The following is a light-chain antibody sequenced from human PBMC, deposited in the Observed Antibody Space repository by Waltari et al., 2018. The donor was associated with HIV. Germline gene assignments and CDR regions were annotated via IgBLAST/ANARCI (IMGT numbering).Light chain of an antibody. V-gene: IGLV2-14*03. CDR3: ASYTSSSTL. J-gene: IGLJ2*01. CDR1: SSDVGGYNF. Sequence: QSALTQPASVSGSPGQSITISCTRTSSDVGGYNFVSWFQQHPGKAPKLMIYEVTHRPSGVSNRFSGSKSGNTASLTISGLQADDEADYYCASYTSSSTLFGGGTKLTVL. CDR2: EVT.